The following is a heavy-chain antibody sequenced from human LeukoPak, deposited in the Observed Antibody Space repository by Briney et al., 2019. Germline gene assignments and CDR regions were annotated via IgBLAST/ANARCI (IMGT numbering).Heavy chain of an antibody. V-gene: IGHV4-59*01. CDR1: GGSINSYY. J-gene: IGHJ4*02. D-gene: IGHD3-10*01. CDR3: ARDRPSGDLDY. Sequence: SETLSLTCTVSGGSINSYYWSWIRQPPGKGLEWIGYIYYSGSTNYNPSLKSRVTISVDTSKNQFSLKLSSVTAADTAVYYCARDRPSGDLDYWGQGTLVTVSS. CDR2: IYYSGST.